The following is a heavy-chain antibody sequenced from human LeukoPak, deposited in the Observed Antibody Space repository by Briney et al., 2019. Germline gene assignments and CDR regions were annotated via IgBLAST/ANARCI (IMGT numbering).Heavy chain of an antibody. V-gene: IGHV3-30*18. Sequence: GRSLRLSCAASGFTFSSYGMHWVRQAPGKGLEWVAVISYDGSIKYYADSVKGRFTISRDNSKNTLYLQMNSLRAEDTAVYYCAKDQGTESSYYYGMDVWGKGTTVTVSS. D-gene: IGHD1-7*01. CDR2: ISYDGSIK. J-gene: IGHJ6*04. CDR3: AKDQGTESSYYYGMDV. CDR1: GFTFSSYG.